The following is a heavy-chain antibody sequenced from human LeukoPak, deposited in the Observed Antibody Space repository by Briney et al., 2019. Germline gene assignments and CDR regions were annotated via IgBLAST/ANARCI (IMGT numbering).Heavy chain of an antibody. Sequence: GGSLRLSYAASGFTFNNAWMSWVRQAPGKGLEWVGHIKSKASGGTTDYAAAVKGRFTISRDDSKNTVFLQMNSLEIEDTAVYYCTADLPGGYSPYFDYWGPGTLLTVSS. V-gene: IGHV3-15*01. J-gene: IGHJ4*02. D-gene: IGHD4-23*01. CDR1: GFTFNNAW. CDR3: TADLPGGYSPYFDY. CDR2: IKSKASGGTT.